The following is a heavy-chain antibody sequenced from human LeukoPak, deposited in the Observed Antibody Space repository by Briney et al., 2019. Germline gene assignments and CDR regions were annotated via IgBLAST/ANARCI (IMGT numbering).Heavy chain of an antibody. J-gene: IGHJ3*02. Sequence: GGSLRLSCAASGFTFRVYAMTWVRQVPGKGLEWVSGIIGSGSSTYSADSVKGRFTISRDNSNNTLYLQMNSLRAEDTALYYCAKAKITLIVVANPNSGALDIWGQGTMVTVSS. V-gene: IGHV3-23*01. CDR1: GFTFRVYA. CDR3: AKAKITLIVVANPNSGALDI. CDR2: IIGSGSST. D-gene: IGHD3-22*01.